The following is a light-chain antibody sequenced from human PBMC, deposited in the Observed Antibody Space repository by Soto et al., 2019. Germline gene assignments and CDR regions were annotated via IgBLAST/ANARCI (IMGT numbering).Light chain of an antibody. CDR1: QRITTY. Sequence: DIQMTPSPSSLSAPVGDRVTITCRATQRITTYLNWYQQKPGKAPKFLISAASNLQSGVPSRFSGSGSGTDFTLTISSLQPEDSATYYCQQSHSTPLTFGGGTKIEIK. CDR3: QQSHSTPLT. V-gene: IGKV1-39*01. CDR2: AAS. J-gene: IGKJ4*01.